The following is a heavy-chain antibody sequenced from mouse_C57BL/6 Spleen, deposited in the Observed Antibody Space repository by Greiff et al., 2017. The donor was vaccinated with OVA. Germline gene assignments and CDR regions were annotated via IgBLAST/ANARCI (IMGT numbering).Heavy chain of an antibody. CDR3: ARHDGPFDY. D-gene: IGHD2-3*01. Sequence: QVQLQQSGAELVRPGASVKLSCKASGYTFTDYYINWVKQRPGQGLEWIARIYPGSGNTYYNEKFKGKATLTAEKSSSTAYMQLSSLTSEDSAVYFCARHDGPFDYWGQGTTLTVSS. V-gene: IGHV1-76*01. CDR1: GYTFTDYY. CDR2: IYPGSGNT. J-gene: IGHJ2*01.